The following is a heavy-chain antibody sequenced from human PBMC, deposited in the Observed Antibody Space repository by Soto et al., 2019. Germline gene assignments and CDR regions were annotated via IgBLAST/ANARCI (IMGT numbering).Heavy chain of an antibody. CDR3: AKGGLQDGMDV. J-gene: IGHJ6*02. V-gene: IGHV3-30*18. CDR2: ISYDGSNK. Sequence: QVQLVESGGGVVQPGRSLRLSCAASGFTFSSYGMHWVRQAPGKGLEWVAVISYDGSNKYYADSVKGRFTISRDNSKNTLYLQMNSLRDEDTAVYYCAKGGLQDGMDVWGQGTTVTVSS. D-gene: IGHD3-16*01. CDR1: GFTFSSYG.